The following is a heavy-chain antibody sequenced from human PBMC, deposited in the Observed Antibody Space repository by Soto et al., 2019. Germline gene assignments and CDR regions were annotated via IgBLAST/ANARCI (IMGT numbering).Heavy chain of an antibody. J-gene: IGHJ4*02. D-gene: IGHD6-13*01. CDR3: AKAFVYSSPLRYYFDY. V-gene: IGHV3-23*01. CDR1: GFTFSSYA. Sequence: PGGSLRLSCAASGFTFSSYAMSWVRQAPGKGLEWVSAISGSGGSTYYADSVKGRFTISRGNSKNTLYLQMNSLRAEDTAVYYCAKAFVYSSPLRYYFDYWGQGTLVTVSS. CDR2: ISGSGGST.